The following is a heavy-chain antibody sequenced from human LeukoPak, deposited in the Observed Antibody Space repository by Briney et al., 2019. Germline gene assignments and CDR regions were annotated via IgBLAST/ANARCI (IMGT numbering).Heavy chain of an antibody. Sequence: ASVKVSCKASGYTFTSYAMNWVRQAPGQGLEWMGWINTNTGNPTYAQGFTGRFVFSLDTSVSTAYLQISSLKAEDTAVYYCVRLAAAGHYYYYYMDVWGKGTTVTISS. CDR2: INTNTGNP. CDR1: GYTFTSYA. V-gene: IGHV7-4-1*02. J-gene: IGHJ6*03. D-gene: IGHD6-13*01. CDR3: VRLAAAGHYYYYYMDV.